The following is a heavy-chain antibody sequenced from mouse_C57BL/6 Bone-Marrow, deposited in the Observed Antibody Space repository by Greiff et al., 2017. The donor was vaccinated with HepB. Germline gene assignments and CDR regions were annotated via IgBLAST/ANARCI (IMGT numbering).Heavy chain of an antibody. CDR3: ARRGGSGAWGFGY. CDR1: GYTFTSYW. V-gene: IGHV1-5*01. Sequence: VQLQQSGTVLARPGASVKMSCKTSGYTFTSYWMHWVKQRPGQGLEWIGAIYPGNSDTSYNQKFKGKAKLTAVTSASTAYMELSSLTNEDSAVYYCARRGGSGAWGFGYWGEGTLVTVSA. D-gene: IGHD1-1*01. J-gene: IGHJ3*01. CDR2: IYPGNSDT.